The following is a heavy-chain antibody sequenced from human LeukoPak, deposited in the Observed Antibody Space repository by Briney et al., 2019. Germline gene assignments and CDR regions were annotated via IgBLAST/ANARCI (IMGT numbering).Heavy chain of an antibody. CDR2: INHSGSP. Sequence: SETLSLTCAVYGGSFSGYYWSWIRQPPGKGLEWIGEINHSGSPNCIPSLKSRVTISVDTSKNQFSLRLTSVTAADTAVYYCTRDPGHYGVDVWGQGTTVTVSS. J-gene: IGHJ6*02. V-gene: IGHV4-34*01. CDR3: TRDPGHYGVDV. CDR1: GGSFSGYY.